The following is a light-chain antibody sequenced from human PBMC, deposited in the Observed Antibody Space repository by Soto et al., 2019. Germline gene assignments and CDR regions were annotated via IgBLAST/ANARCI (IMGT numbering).Light chain of an antibody. J-gene: IGLJ2*01. CDR1: SSNIGSNY. Sequence: QSVLTQPPSASGTPGQRVTISCSGSSSNIGSNYVYWYQQLPGTAPKLLIYRNNQRPSGVPGRFSGSKSGTSASLAISGLRSEDEDDYYCAAWDDSLSGPVFGGGTKLTVL. CDR2: RNN. V-gene: IGLV1-47*01. CDR3: AAWDDSLSGPV.